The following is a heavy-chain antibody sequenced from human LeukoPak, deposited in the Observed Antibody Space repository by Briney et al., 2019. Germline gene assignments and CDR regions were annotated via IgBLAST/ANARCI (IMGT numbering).Heavy chain of an antibody. CDR2: MSGSGGDT. Sequence: GGSLRLSCAASGFTFSSYSMSWVRQAPGKGLEWVSSMSGSGGDTYHADSVKGRFTISRDNSKNTLFLQMNSLRAEDTAIYYCAKAWGVFDYWGQGTLVTVSS. CDR3: AKAWGVFDY. V-gene: IGHV3-23*01. D-gene: IGHD3-10*01. J-gene: IGHJ4*02. CDR1: GFTFSSYS.